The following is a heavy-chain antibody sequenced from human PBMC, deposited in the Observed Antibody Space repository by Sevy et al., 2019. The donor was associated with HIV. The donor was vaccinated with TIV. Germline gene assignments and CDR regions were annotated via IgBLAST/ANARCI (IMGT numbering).Heavy chain of an antibody. CDR3: AGENAWGRGYS. D-gene: IGHD1-26*01. CDR1: GGSITSLY. CDR2: IYYNGHI. V-gene: IGHV4-59*08. J-gene: IGHJ4*02. Sequence: SETLSLTCTVSGGSITSLYWNWIRQPPGKGLEWIANIYYNGHINYNPSLKSQVTLSLDTSKNHFSLRLSSVTAADTAMYYCAGENAWGRGYSWGQGTLVTRLL.